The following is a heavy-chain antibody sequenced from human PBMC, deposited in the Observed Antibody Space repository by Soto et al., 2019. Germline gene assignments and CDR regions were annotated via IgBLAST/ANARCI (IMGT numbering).Heavy chain of an antibody. Sequence: GGSLRLSCAVSGFTFRNYAMSWVREARGKGLEWVSAISASGGSTYYADSVKGRFTISRDDFKNTLYLQMNSLRAEDTAVYYCTKPLGGDYNWFDPWGQGTLVTVSS. D-gene: IGHD4-17*01. V-gene: IGHV3-23*01. J-gene: IGHJ5*02. CDR2: ISASGGST. CDR1: GFTFRNYA. CDR3: TKPLGGDYNWFDP.